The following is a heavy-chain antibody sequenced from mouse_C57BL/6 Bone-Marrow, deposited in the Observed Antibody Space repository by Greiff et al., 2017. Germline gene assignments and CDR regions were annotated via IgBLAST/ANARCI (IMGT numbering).Heavy chain of an antibody. D-gene: IGHD1-1*01. Sequence: VQLQQSGAELVRPGASVTLSCKASGYTFTDYEMHWVKQTPVHGLEWIGAIDPETGGTAYNQKFKGKAILTADKSSSTAYMELRSLTSEDSAVYYCTREVYYGSSYDWYFDVWGRGTTVTVSS. CDR2: IDPETGGT. CDR1: GYTFTDYE. J-gene: IGHJ1*03. CDR3: TREVYYGSSYDWYFDV. V-gene: IGHV1-15*01.